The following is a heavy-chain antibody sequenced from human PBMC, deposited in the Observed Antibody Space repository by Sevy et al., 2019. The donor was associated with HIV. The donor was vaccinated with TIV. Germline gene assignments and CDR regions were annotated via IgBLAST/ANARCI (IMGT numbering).Heavy chain of an antibody. CDR3: ARGSTLAAAGFDYYYGMDV. J-gene: IGHJ6*02. Sequence: ASVKVSCKASGYTFTGYYMHWVRQAPGQGLEWMGRINPNSGGTNYAQKFQGRVTMTRDTSISTAYMERSRLRSDDTAVYYCARGSTLAAAGFDYYYGMDVWGQGTTVTVSS. CDR1: GYTFTGYY. V-gene: IGHV1-2*06. D-gene: IGHD6-13*01. CDR2: INPNSGGT.